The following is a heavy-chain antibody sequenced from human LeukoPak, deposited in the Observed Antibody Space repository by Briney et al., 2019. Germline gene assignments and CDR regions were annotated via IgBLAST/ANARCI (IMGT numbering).Heavy chain of an antibody. D-gene: IGHD3-22*01. Sequence: PSETLSLTCAVYGGSFSGYYWSWIRQPPGKGLEWIGEINHSGSTNYNPSLKSRVTILVDTSKNQFSLKLSSVTAADTAVYYCARSGYYNDYWGQGTLVTASS. J-gene: IGHJ4*02. CDR1: GGSFSGYY. V-gene: IGHV4-34*01. CDR3: ARSGYYNDY. CDR2: INHSGST.